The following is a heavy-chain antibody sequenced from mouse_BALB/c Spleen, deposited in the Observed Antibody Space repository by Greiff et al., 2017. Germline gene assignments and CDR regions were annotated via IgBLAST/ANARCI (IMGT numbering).Heavy chain of an antibody. J-gene: IGHJ4*01. CDR3: ARLTTATRAMDY. D-gene: IGHD1-2*01. Sequence: EVMLVESGGGLVKPGGSLKLSCAASGFTFSSYAMSWVRQSPEKRLEWVAEISSGGSYTYYPDTVTGRFTISRDNAKNTLYLEMSSLRSEDTAMYYCARLTTATRAMDYWGQGTSVTVSS. CDR1: GFTFSSYA. CDR2: ISSGGSYT. V-gene: IGHV5-9-4*01.